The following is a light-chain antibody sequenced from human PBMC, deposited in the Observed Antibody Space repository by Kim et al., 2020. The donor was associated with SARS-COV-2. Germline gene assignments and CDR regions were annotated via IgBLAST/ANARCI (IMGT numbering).Light chain of an antibody. CDR3: MQAAQTPT. Sequence: EIVMTQSPLSLPVTPGESASISCRSSQSLLQSNGYNYLDWYRQKPGQSPQLLIWMASNRAYGVPDRFSGSGSGTDFTLKISRVEAEDVGVYYCMQAAQTPTFGPGTKVDIK. J-gene: IGKJ3*01. V-gene: IGKV2-28*01. CDR2: MAS. CDR1: QSLLQSNGYNY.